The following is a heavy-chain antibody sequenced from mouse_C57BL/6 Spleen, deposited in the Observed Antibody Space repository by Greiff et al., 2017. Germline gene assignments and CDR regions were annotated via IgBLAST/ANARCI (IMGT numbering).Heavy chain of an antibody. J-gene: IGHJ2*01. Sequence: QVTLKVSGPGILQPSQTLSLTCSFSGFSLRTFGMGVGWIRQPSGKGLEWLAHIWWDDDKYYNPALKSRLTISKDTSKNQVFLKIANVDTADPATYYCARITTGSRSYFDYWGQGTTLTVSS. CDR3: ARITTGSRSYFDY. CDR2: IWWDDDK. CDR1: GFSLRTFGMG. V-gene: IGHV8-8*01. D-gene: IGHD1-1*01.